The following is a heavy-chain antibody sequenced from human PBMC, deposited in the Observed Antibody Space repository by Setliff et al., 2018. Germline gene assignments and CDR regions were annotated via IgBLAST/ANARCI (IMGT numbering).Heavy chain of an antibody. CDR3: ARDPPNSGWSFDC. Sequence: GGSLRLSCAASGFTFSSYSMNWVRQAPGKGLEWVSYISSGSSTIYYADSARGRFTISRDNAKNSLYLQMNSLRAEDTAVYYCARDPPNSGWSFDCWGQGTPVTVSS. CDR2: ISSGSSTI. D-gene: IGHD6-19*01. CDR1: GFTFSSYS. J-gene: IGHJ5*01. V-gene: IGHV3-48*01.